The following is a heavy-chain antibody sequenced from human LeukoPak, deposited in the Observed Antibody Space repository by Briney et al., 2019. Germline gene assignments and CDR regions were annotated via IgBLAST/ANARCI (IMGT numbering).Heavy chain of an antibody. Sequence: GGSLRLSCAASRLTVYSNYMHWVRQAPGKGLEWVSVIYTSGTTYYADSVKGRFTISRDDSKNTPYLQMNNLTAEGTAMYYCARDRTPHTLWLDPWGQGTLVIVSS. CDR3: ARDRTPHTLWLDP. CDR2: IYTSGTT. CDR1: RLTVYSNY. J-gene: IGHJ5*02. V-gene: IGHV3-53*01.